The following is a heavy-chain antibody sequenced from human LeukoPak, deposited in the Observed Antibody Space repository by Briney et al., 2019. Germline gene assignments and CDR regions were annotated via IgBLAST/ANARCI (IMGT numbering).Heavy chain of an antibody. V-gene: IGHV3-7*01. D-gene: IGHD2-21*01. Sequence: GGPLRLSCVASGFTFSGGWLNWIRQPPGGGLQWVANLNPDGNAKRYVDSVKGGFTTSRDNAKASFYLQMDSLRDEDTAVYYCATWYSESTQEHNLWGQGIRVTVSS. CDR2: LNPDGNAK. CDR1: GFTFSGGW. J-gene: IGHJ4*02. CDR3: ATWYSESTQEHNL.